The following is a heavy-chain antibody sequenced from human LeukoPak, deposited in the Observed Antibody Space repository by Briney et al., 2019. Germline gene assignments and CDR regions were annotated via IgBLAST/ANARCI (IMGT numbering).Heavy chain of an antibody. Sequence: TLSLTCTVSGGSISSGGYYWSWIRQHPGKGLEWIGYIYYSGSTYYNPSLKSRVTISVDTSKNQFSLKLNSVTAADTAVYYCARGLRATYYYGSGSYPSYYFDYWGQGTLVTVSS. V-gene: IGHV4-31*03. CDR2: IYYSGST. J-gene: IGHJ4*02. CDR1: GGSISSGGYY. CDR3: ARGLRATYYYGSGSYPSYYFDY. D-gene: IGHD3-10*01.